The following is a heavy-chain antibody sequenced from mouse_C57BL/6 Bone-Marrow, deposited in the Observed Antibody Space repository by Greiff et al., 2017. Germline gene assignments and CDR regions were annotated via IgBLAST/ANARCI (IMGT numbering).Heavy chain of an antibody. Sequence: VQLQQSGPGLVQPSQSLSITCTVSGFSLTSYGVHWVRQSPGKGLEWLGVIWSGGSTDYNAAFISRLSISTDNSKSQVFFQLNNLQADDTAIYYCARRGWTTSYWYFDVWGTGTTVTVSS. CDR1: GFSLTSYG. V-gene: IGHV2-2*01. CDR3: ARRGWTTSYWYFDV. CDR2: IWSGGST. J-gene: IGHJ1*03.